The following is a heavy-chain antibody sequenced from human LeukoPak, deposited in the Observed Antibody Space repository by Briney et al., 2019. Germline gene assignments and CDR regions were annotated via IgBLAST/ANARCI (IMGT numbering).Heavy chain of an antibody. CDR1: SGTISSSSYY. Sequence: SETLSLTCTVSSGTISSSSYYWGWIRQPPGKGLEWIGSIYYSGSTYYNPSLKNRVTISVDTSKNQFSLKLSSVTAADTAVYYCARVTAARPFDYWGQGTLVTVSS. CDR2: IYYSGST. CDR3: ARVTAARPFDY. J-gene: IGHJ4*02. V-gene: IGHV4-39*07. D-gene: IGHD6-6*01.